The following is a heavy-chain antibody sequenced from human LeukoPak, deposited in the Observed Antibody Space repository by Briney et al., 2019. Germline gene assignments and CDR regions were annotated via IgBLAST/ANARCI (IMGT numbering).Heavy chain of an antibody. CDR1: GGSISSYY. J-gene: IGHJ4*02. CDR2: IYDRRST. Sequence: PSETLSLTCTVSGGSISSYYWSWIRQPPGKGLEWIGYIYDRRSTNNNPSLKSRVTISVDASKNQFSLKLTSVTAADTAVYYCARGFYDILIGKGYFDYWGQGHLVTVSS. D-gene: IGHD3-9*01. CDR3: ARGFYDILIGKGYFDY. V-gene: IGHV4-59*08.